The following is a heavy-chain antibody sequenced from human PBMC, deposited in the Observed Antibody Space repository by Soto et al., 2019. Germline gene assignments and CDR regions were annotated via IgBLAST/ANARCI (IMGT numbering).Heavy chain of an antibody. CDR2: INTDGSST. D-gene: IGHD5-12*01. CDR1: GCTFNAYW. V-gene: IGHV3-74*01. Sequence: PGGSLRLSCAASGCTFNAYWMHWVRQAPGKGLVWVSRINTDGSSTSYADSVKGRFTISRDNAKNTLYLQMNSLRAEDTAVYYCASLSVATYPADYWGQGTLVTVSS. J-gene: IGHJ4*02. CDR3: ASLSVATYPADY.